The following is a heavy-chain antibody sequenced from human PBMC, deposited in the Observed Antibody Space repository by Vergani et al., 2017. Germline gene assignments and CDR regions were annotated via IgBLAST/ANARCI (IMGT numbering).Heavy chain of an antibody. CDR3: AREEYSSSLRGYYFDY. J-gene: IGHJ4*02. V-gene: IGHV3-48*02. CDR1: GFTFSSYS. CDR2: ISSSSSTI. D-gene: IGHD6-6*01. Sequence: EVQLVESGGGLVQPGGSLRLSCAASGFTFSSYSMNWVRQAPGKGLEWVSYISSSSSTIYYADSVKGRFTISRDNAKNSLYLQMNSLRDEDTAVYYCAREEYSSSLRGYYFDYWGQGTLVTVSS.